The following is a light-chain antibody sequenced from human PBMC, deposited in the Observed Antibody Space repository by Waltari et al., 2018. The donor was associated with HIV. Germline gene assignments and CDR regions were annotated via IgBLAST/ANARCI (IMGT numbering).Light chain of an antibody. Sequence: EIVLTQSQGTLSLSPGERATLSCRASQSISSSDLDWYQQKPDQSPRLRIYCSSREATVIPDRFSGSWSGTDVTLTISRLEPEDFAVYYCQQYGNSPLTFGGGTKVEIK. CDR3: QQYGNSPLT. J-gene: IGKJ4*01. V-gene: IGKV3-20*01. CDR2: CSS. CDR1: QSISSSD.